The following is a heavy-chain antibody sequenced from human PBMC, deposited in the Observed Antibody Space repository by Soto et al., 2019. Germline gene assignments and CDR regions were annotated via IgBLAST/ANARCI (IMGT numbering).Heavy chain of an antibody. CDR2: MSGSGGST. CDR3: AKASQRGYSYGPFDY. CDR1: GFTFSSYA. D-gene: IGHD5-18*01. Sequence: GGSLRLSCAASGFTFSSYAMSLVRQAPGKGLEWVSAMSGSGGSTYDADAVKGRFTISRDNSKNTLYLQMNSLRAEHTAVYYCAKASQRGYSYGPFDYWGQGTLVTVSS. J-gene: IGHJ4*02. V-gene: IGHV3-23*01.